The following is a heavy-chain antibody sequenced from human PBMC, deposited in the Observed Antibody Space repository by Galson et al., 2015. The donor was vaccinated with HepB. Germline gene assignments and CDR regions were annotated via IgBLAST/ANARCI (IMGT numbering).Heavy chain of an antibody. CDR3: ARDPPLGAPFDY. CDR2: ISSSSHYI. D-gene: IGHD7-27*01. Sequence: SLRLSCAASGFIFNNYNMIWVRQVPGKGLEWVSSISSSSHYIYYAGSVKGRFTISRDNAKNSLYLQMNSLRAEDTAVYYCARDPPLGAPFDYWGQGTLVTVSS. J-gene: IGHJ4*02. CDR1: GFIFNNYN. V-gene: IGHV3-21*01.